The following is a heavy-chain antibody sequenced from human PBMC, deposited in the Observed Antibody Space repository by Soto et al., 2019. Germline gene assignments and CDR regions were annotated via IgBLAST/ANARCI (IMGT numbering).Heavy chain of an antibody. V-gene: IGHV1-46*01. CDR1: GYTFTSYY. D-gene: IGHD1-26*01. Sequence: GASVKVSCKASGYTFTSYYMHWVRQAPGQGLEWMGIINPSGGSTSYAQKFQGRVAMTRDTSTSTVYMELSSLRSEDTAVYYCARGTGGSYYETRFDYWGQGTLVTVSS. CDR2: INPSGGST. J-gene: IGHJ4*02. CDR3: ARGTGGSYYETRFDY.